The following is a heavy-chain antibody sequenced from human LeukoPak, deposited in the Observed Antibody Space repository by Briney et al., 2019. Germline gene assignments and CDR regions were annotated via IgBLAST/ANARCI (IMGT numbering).Heavy chain of an antibody. CDR3: ARDEYTLTGDFYYYYYYMDV. Sequence: GGSLRLSCAASGFTFSSYEMNWVRQAPGKGLEWVSYISSSGSTIYYADSVKGRFTISRDNAKNSLYLQMNSLRAEDTAVYYCARDEYTLTGDFYYYYYYMDVWGKGTTVTVSS. CDR2: ISSSGSTI. CDR1: GFTFSSYE. J-gene: IGHJ6*03. V-gene: IGHV3-48*03. D-gene: IGHD7-27*01.